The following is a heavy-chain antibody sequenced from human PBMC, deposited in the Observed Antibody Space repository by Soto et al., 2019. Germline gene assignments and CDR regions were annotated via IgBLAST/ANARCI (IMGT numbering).Heavy chain of an antibody. V-gene: IGHV3-33*01. J-gene: IGHJ4*02. CDR1: GFTFSNFG. CDR3: ARDPGQDEAMDY. CDR2: IWHDGKNK. Sequence: QPGGSLRLSCVASGFTFSNFGMHWVRQAPGKGLEWVAVIWHDGKNKYYADSAEGRFTVSRDNSKNTLYLQMDSLTAEDTAVYYCARDPGQDEAMDYWGQGTLVTVSS.